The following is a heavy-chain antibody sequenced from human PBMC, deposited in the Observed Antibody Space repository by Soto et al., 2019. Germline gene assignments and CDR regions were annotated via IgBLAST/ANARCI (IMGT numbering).Heavy chain of an antibody. CDR1: GGSVSSGTYY. J-gene: IGHJ2*01. V-gene: IGHV4-61*03. Sequence: PSETLSLTCTVSGGSVSSGTYYWSWTRQPPGKGLEWIGYIYSSGSTNYNPSLKSRVTISVDTSKNHFSLKLSSVTAADTAVYYCARDRARGWYFDLWGRGTLVTVSS. CDR3: ARDRARGWYFDL. CDR2: IYSSGST.